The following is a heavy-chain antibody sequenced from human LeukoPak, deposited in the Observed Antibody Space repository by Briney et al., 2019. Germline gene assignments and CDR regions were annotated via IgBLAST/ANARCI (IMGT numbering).Heavy chain of an antibody. CDR1: GGTFSSYA. J-gene: IGHJ4*02. D-gene: IGHD3-22*01. CDR2: IIPIFGTA. Sequence: ASVKVSCKASGGTFSSYAISWVRQAPGQGLEWVGRIIPIFGTANYAQKFQGRVTITTDESTSTAYMELSSLRSEDTAVYYCARDGTYYYDSSGYYYFDYWGQGTLVTVSS. V-gene: IGHV1-69*05. CDR3: ARDGTYYYDSSGYYYFDY.